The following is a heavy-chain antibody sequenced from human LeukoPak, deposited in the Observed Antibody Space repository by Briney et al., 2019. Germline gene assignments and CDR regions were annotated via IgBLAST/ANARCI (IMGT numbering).Heavy chain of an antibody. D-gene: IGHD5-18*01. CDR1: GFTFSNYG. V-gene: IGHV3-48*04. J-gene: IGHJ6*03. Sequence: GGSLRLSCAASGFTFSNYGMNWVRQAPGKGLEWVSYISSSSSNIAYADSVKGRFTISRDNVKNSLYLQMNSLRAKDMALYYCAKDKQLWLKSYYYYYMDVWGKGTTVTVSS. CDR2: ISSSSSNI. CDR3: AKDKQLWLKSYYYYYMDV.